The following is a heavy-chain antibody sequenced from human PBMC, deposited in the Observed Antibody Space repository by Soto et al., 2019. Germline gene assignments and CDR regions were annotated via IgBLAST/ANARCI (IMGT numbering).Heavy chain of an antibody. CDR2: ISDNGGST. J-gene: IGHJ6*02. Sequence: GGSLRLSCAASGFTFSSYAMSWVRQAPGKGLEWVAVISDNGGSTYYADSVKGRFTISRDNSKNTLYLQMNSLRAEDTAVYYCASGRKNYYYGSGSYSDYGMDVWGQGTTVTVSS. CDR1: GFTFSSYA. D-gene: IGHD3-10*01. V-gene: IGHV3-23*01. CDR3: ASGRKNYYYGSGSYSDYGMDV.